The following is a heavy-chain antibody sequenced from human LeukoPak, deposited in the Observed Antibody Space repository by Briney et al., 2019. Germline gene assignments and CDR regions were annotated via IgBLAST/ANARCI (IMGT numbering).Heavy chain of an antibody. V-gene: IGHV1-24*01. CDR3: ATTRGFRSGWYWGDAFDI. D-gene: IGHD6-19*01. J-gene: IGHJ3*02. Sequence: ASVKVSCKVSGYTLTELSMHWVRQAPGKGLEWMGGFDPEDGETICAQKFQGRVTMTEDTSTDTAYMELSSLRSEDTAVYYCATTRGFRSGWYWGDAFDIWGQGTMVTVSS. CDR2: FDPEDGET. CDR1: GYTLTELS.